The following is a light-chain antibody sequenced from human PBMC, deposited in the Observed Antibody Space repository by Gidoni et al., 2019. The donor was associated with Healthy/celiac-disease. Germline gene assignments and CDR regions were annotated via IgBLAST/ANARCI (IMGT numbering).Light chain of an antibody. CDR2: AAS. J-gene: IGKJ5*01. CDR1: QGISSY. V-gene: IGKV1-9*01. Sequence: DLQLPQSPSFLSASVGDSVTITCRASQGISSYLAWYQQKPGKAPKLLIYAASTLQSGVPSRFSGSGSGTEFTLTISSLQPEDFATYYCQQLNSYPQITFGQGTRLEIK. CDR3: QQLNSYPQIT.